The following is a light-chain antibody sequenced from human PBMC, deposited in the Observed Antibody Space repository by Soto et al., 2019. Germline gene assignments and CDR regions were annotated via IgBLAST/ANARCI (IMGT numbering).Light chain of an antibody. J-gene: IGKJ2*01. Sequence: AIQLTQSPSSLSASVGDRCTITCRASQGISSALAWYQQKPGKAPKLLIYGASNLQNGVPSRFSGSGSGTDFTLTISSLQPGDFATYYCQQFYYFPYTFGQGTNLVIK. V-gene: IGKV1D-13*01. CDR1: QGISSA. CDR2: GAS. CDR3: QQFYYFPYT.